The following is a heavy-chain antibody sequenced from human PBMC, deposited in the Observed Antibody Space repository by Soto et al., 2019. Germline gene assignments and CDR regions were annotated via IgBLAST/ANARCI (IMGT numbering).Heavy chain of an antibody. CDR3: ARDKGWKYIDYYYYYGMDV. D-gene: IGHD1-7*01. CDR2: INPNSGGT. J-gene: IGHJ6*02. CDR1: GYTFTGYY. V-gene: IGHV1-2*02. Sequence: ASVKVSCKASGYTFTGYYMHWVRRAPGQGLEWMGWINPNSGGTNYAQKFQGRVTMTRDTSISTAYMELSRLRSDDTAVYYCARDKGWKYIDYYYYYGMDVWGQGTTVTVS.